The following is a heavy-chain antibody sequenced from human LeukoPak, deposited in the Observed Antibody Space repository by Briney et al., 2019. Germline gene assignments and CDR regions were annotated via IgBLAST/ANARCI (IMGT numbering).Heavy chain of an antibody. D-gene: IGHD5-24*01. CDR2: IYPGDSVT. Sequence: GTSLQISCKGTGSTFTSYWIGWVRELPGRGLEWMGIIYPGDSVTRYSPSFQGQLTISADKSISTAYLQWSSLKASDTAMYYCARRGDGYNLNFDYWGQGTLVTVSS. CDR3: ARRGDGYNLNFDY. CDR1: GSTFTSYW. J-gene: IGHJ4*02. V-gene: IGHV5-51*01.